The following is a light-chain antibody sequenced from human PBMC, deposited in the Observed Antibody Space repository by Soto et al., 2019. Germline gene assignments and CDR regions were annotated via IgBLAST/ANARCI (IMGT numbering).Light chain of an antibody. V-gene: IGKV3-20*01. Sequence: IVLTQSPATLSLSPGERATLSCRASQSVSSSYLAWYQQKPGQAPRLLIYGASKRATGIPDRFSGSGSGTAFTLTVSGLEPEDFAVYYCQQYGTSPLYTFGPETKLDIK. CDR3: QQYGTSPLYT. J-gene: IGKJ2*01. CDR2: GAS. CDR1: QSVSSSY.